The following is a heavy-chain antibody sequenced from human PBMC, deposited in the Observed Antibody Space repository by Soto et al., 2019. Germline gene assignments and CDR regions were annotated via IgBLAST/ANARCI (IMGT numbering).Heavy chain of an antibody. CDR2: IYYSGST. Sequence: SETLSLTCTFSGCSISSGDYYWSWIRQPPGKGLEWIGYIYYSGSTYYNPSLKSRVTMSVDTSTNQFSLKLSSVTAADTAVYYCARFLGEGATNWFDPWGQGTLVTVSS. CDR3: ARFLGEGATNWFDP. V-gene: IGHV4-30-4*01. CDR1: GCSISSGDYY. J-gene: IGHJ5*02. D-gene: IGHD1-26*01.